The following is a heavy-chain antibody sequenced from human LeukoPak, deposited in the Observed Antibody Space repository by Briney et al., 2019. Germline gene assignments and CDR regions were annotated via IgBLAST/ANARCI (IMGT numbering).Heavy chain of an antibody. CDR3: ASTLHSGSYSDY. Sequence: SVKVSCKASGGTFSSYAISWVRQAPGQGLEWMGRIIPILGIANYAQKFQGRVTITADKSTSTAYMELSSLRSEDTAVYYCASTLHSGSYSDYWGQGTLDTVSS. D-gene: IGHD3-10*01. J-gene: IGHJ4*02. CDR1: GGTFSSYA. V-gene: IGHV1-69*04. CDR2: IIPILGIA.